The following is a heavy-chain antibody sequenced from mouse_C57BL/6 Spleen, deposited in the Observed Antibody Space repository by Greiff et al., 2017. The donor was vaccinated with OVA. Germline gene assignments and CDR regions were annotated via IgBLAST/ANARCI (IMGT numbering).Heavy chain of an antibody. V-gene: IGHV1-26*01. CDR3: ARWEGSSFFDY. CDR2: INPNNGGT. J-gene: IGHJ2*01. CDR1: GYTFTDYY. Sequence: EVQLQQSGPELVKPGASVKISCKASGYTFTDYYMNWVKQSHGKSLEWIGDINPNNGGTSYNQKFKGKATLTVDKSSSTAYMELRSLTSEDSAVYYCARWEGSSFFDYWGQGTTLTVSS. D-gene: IGHD1-1*01.